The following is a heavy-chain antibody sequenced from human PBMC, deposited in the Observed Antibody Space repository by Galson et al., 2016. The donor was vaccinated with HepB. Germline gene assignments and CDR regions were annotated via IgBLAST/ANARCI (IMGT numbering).Heavy chain of an antibody. D-gene: IGHD3-22*01. CDR3: ARGDYYDSSGLNYFDY. CDR2: IWYDGSNE. CDR1: GFSFSGYG. Sequence: SLRLSCAASGFSFSGYGMHWVRQAPGKGLEWVAVIWYDGSNEYYADSVKGRFTISRDNSQDTLSLQMNSLRAEDTAVYYCARGDYYDSSGLNYFDYWGQGTLGTVSS. J-gene: IGHJ4*02. V-gene: IGHV3-33*01.